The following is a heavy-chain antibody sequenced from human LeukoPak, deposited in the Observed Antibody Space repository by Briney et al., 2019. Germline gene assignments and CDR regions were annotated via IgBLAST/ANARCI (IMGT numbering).Heavy chain of an antibody. D-gene: IGHD4-11*01. Sequence: PGGSLRLSCAASGFTFSSYAMSWVRQAPGKGLEWVSVISGSGGSTYYRDSVKGRFTISRDNSKNTLYLQMNSLTAGDTAVYSCAKDGTTTVTFDYWGQGTLVTVSS. CDR2: ISGSGGST. V-gene: IGHV3-23*01. J-gene: IGHJ4*02. CDR1: GFTFSSYA. CDR3: AKDGTTTVTFDY.